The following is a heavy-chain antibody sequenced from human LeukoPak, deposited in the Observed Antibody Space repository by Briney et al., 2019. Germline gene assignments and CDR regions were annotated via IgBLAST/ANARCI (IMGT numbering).Heavy chain of an antibody. D-gene: IGHD3-22*01. CDR2: ISGSGSST. J-gene: IGHJ4*02. V-gene: IGHV3-23*01. Sequence: GGSLRLSCAASGFTFSSYGMSWVRQAPGKGLEWVSAISGSGSSTYYADSVKGRFTISRDNSKNTLYLQMNSLRAEDTAVYYYAKGDSSGYDPIYFDYWGQGTLVTVSS. CDR1: GFTFSSYG. CDR3: AKGDSSGYDPIYFDY.